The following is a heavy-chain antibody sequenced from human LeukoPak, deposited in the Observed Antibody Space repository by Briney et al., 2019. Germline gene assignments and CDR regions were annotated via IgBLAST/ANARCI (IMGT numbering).Heavy chain of an antibody. D-gene: IGHD2-15*01. CDR3: AKSGLNRFDY. Sequence: DPGGSLRLSCAASGFTVSSNYMSWVRQAPGKGLEWVSAISGGGSTYYADSVKGRFTISRDNSKNTLYLQMNSLRAEDTAVYYCAKSGLNRFDYWGQGTLVTVSS. V-gene: IGHV3-53*01. CDR1: GFTVSSNY. CDR2: ISGGGST. J-gene: IGHJ4*02.